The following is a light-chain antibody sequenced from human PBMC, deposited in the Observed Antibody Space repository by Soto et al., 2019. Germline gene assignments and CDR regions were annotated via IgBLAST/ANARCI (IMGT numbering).Light chain of an antibody. CDR2: GAS. CDR3: QQYGSSALT. CDR1: QSVSNNY. J-gene: IGKJ4*01. Sequence: EIVLTQSPGTLSLSPGERATLSCRASQSVSNNYLAWYQQKPGQAPRLLIYGASSRATGIPDRFSGSGSGTDFTLTISRLEPEEFAVYYCQQYGSSALTFGGGTKVDIK. V-gene: IGKV3-20*01.